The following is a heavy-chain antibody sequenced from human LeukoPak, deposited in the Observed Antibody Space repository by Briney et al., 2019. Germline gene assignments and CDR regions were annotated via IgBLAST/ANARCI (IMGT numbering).Heavy chain of an antibody. CDR1: GGSISSYY. CDR3: ARGDDFWSGKMGFDS. V-gene: IGHV4-59*01. Sequence: PSETLSLTCTVSGGSISSYYWSWIRQPPGKGLEWIGYIYYSGSTNYNPSLKSRVTISVDTSKNQFSLKLSSVTAADTAVYYCARGDDFWSGKMGFDSWGQGTLVTVSS. J-gene: IGHJ5*01. CDR2: IYYSGST. D-gene: IGHD3-3*01.